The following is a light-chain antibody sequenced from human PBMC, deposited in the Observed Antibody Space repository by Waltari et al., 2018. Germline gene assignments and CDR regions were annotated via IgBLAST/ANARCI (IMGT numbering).Light chain of an antibody. Sequence: EIVLTQSPGTLFLSPGESATPPCRARQRVSNNQLAWYQQSPGQAPRLVIYGAFARATAIPDRFSGTGSGTDFTLTISRLEPEDFAMYYCQQYGSSPLTFGQGTRLEIK. V-gene: IGKV3-20*01. CDR1: QRVSNNQ. J-gene: IGKJ5*01. CDR2: GAF. CDR3: QQYGSSPLT.